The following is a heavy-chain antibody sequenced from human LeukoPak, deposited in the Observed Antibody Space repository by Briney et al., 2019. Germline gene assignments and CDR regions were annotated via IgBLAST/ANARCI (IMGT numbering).Heavy chain of an antibody. CDR2: IYYSGST. Sequence: SETLSLTCTVSGGSISSYYWSWIRQPPGKGLEWIGYIYYSGSTYYNPSLKSRVTISVDTSKNQFSLKLSSVTAADTAVYYCARGFNYYDSSGYPHDAFDIWGQGTMVTVSS. CDR1: GGSISSYY. D-gene: IGHD3-22*01. CDR3: ARGFNYYDSSGYPHDAFDI. V-gene: IGHV4-59*12. J-gene: IGHJ3*02.